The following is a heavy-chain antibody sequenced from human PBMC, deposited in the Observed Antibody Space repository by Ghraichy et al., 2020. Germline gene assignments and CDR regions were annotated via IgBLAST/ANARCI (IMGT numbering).Heavy chain of an antibody. J-gene: IGHJ5*02. D-gene: IGHD3-3*01. V-gene: IGHV1-2*02. Sequence: ASVKVSCKASGYTFTGYYMHWVRQAPGQGLEWMGWINPNSGGTNYAQKFQGRVTMTRDTSISTAYMELSRLRSDDTAVYYCAREYDFWSGYLFWFDPWGQGTLVTVSS. CDR3: AREYDFWSGYLFWFDP. CDR1: GYTFTGYY. CDR2: INPNSGGT.